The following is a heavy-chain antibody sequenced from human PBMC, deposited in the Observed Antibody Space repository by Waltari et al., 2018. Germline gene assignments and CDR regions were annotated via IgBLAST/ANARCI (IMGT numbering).Heavy chain of an antibody. CDR2: IIPMVADA. V-gene: IGHV1-69*04. CDR3: ARGGCSGGHCYFEY. J-gene: IGHJ4*02. Sequence: QVQRVQSGAEVKKPGYAVKVSCKTSGVYFSDYGFAWVRQAPGQGLEWMGMIIPMVADATYAQRLQGRATITSDTSTRTTHMELSTLTSDDTAVYFCARGGCSGGHCYFEYWGQGTLVTVSS. CDR1: GVYFSDYG. D-gene: IGHD2-15*01.